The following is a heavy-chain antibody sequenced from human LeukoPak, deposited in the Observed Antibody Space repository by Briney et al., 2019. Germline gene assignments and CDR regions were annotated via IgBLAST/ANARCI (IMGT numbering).Heavy chain of an antibody. Sequence: SVKVSCKASGGSFSSYAISWVRQAPGQGLEWMGGIIPIFGTANYAQKFQGRVTITADESTSTAYMELSSLRSEDTAVYYCARGRYCSGGSCSVTRHFDYWGQGTLVTVSS. CDR3: ARGRYCSGGSCSVTRHFDY. CDR2: IIPIFGTA. J-gene: IGHJ4*02. CDR1: GGSFSSYA. D-gene: IGHD2-15*01. V-gene: IGHV1-69*13.